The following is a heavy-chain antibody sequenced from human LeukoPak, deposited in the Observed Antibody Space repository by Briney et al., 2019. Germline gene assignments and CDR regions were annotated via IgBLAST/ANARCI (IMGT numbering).Heavy chain of an antibody. J-gene: IGHJ4*02. D-gene: IGHD5-18*01. CDR1: GFTFSSYE. Sequence: GGSLRLSCAASGFTFSSYEMNWVRQAPGKGLEWVSYISSSGSTIYYADSVKGRFTISRDNAKNSLYLQMGSLRAEDTAVYYCARAGSYSYGVLFDYWGQGTLVTVSS. CDR3: ARAGSYSYGVLFDY. V-gene: IGHV3-48*03. CDR2: ISSSGSTI.